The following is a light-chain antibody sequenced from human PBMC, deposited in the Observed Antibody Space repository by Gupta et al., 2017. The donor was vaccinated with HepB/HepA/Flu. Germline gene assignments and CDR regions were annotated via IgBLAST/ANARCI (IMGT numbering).Light chain of an antibody. Sequence: EIVLTQSPGTLSLSPGERATLSCRASQSVSSDYLAWYQQIPGQAPRLLIYGTSSRATGIPDRFSGSGSGTDFTLTISRLEPEDFAVFYCQQYGNSPYTFGQGTKLEIK. CDR1: QSVSSDY. V-gene: IGKV3-20*01. J-gene: IGKJ2*01. CDR3: QQYGNSPYT. CDR2: GTS.